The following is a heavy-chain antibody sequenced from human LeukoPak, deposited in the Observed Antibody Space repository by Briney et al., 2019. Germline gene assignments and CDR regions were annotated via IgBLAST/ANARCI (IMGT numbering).Heavy chain of an antibody. CDR2: INPNSGGT. D-gene: IGHD3-10*01. CDR3: ARGNYYGSGSYFDY. J-gene: IGHJ4*02. Sequence: ASVQVSCKASGYTYTGYYMHWVRQAPGQGLEWKGWINPNSGGTNYAQKFQGWVTMTRDTSISTAYMELSRLRSDDTAVYYCARGNYYGSGSYFDYWGQGTLVTVSS. CDR1: GYTYTGYY. V-gene: IGHV1-2*04.